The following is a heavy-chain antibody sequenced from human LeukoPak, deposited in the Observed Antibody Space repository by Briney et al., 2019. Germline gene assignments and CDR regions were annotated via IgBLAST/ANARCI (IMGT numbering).Heavy chain of an antibody. J-gene: IGHJ3*02. V-gene: IGHV5-10-1*01. CDR1: GYSFTSYW. CDR3: ATFEGNDAFDI. CDR2: IDPSDSYT. Sequence: GESLKISCKGSGYSFTSYWISRVRQMPGKGLEWMGRIDPSDSYTNYSPSFQGHVTISADKSISTAYPQWSGLKASDTAMYYCATFEGNDAFDIWGQGTMVTVSS.